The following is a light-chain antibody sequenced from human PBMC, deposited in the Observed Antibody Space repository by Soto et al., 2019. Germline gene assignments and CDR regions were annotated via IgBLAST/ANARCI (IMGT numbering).Light chain of an antibody. CDR1: RCMSVW. Sequence: DIQMTQSPSTLSASVGDRVTITCRGSRCMSVWLAWYQQKPGKAPKLLIYKASSLESGVPSRFSGSGSGTEFTLTISGLQPDDFATYFCQQYNFYPWTFGQGTKVEIK. J-gene: IGKJ1*01. V-gene: IGKV1-5*03. CDR3: QQYNFYPWT. CDR2: KAS.